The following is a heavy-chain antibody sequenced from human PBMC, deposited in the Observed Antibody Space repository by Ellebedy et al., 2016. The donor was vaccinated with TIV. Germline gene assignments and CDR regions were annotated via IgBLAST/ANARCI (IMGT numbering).Heavy chain of an antibody. J-gene: IGHJ4*02. D-gene: IGHD6-6*01. CDR2: INPNTGGT. Sequence: AASVKVSCKASGDTFTDYYFHWVRQPPGQGLEWMAWINPNTGGTGYAQKFQDRVTVTRDTSIKTVYMELSNLRSDDTAVYYCARTRWQLAFDYWGQGTLVTVSS. CDR1: GDTFTDYY. V-gene: IGHV1-2*02. CDR3: ARTRWQLAFDY.